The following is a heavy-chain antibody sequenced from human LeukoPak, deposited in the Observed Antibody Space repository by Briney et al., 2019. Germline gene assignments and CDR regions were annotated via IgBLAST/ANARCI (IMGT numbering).Heavy chain of an antibody. CDR1: GGTFSSYA. J-gene: IGHJ4*02. CDR2: IIPILGIA. Sequence: GSSVKVSCKASGGTFSSYAISWVRQAPGQGLEWMGRIIPILGIANYAQKFQGRVTITADKSTSTAYMELSSLRSEDTAVYYCAMGTYYYDSSGYSPFDYWGQGTLVTVSS. CDR3: AMGTYYYDSSGYSPFDY. V-gene: IGHV1-69*04. D-gene: IGHD3-22*01.